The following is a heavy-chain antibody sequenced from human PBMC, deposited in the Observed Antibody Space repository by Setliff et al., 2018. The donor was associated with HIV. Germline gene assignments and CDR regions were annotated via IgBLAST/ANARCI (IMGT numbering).Heavy chain of an antibody. CDR2: IIPMYGSV. J-gene: IGHJ4*02. D-gene: IGHD2-15*01. V-gene: IGHV1-69*05. CDR1: GGTFSSQA. Sequence: VKVSCKASGGTFSSQAINWVRQAPGQGLEWMGGIIPMYGSVDYAQKFQGRVTITTDESTSTAYMELSRLRSEDTAAYYCARATFYCRGGRCYSSFFDSWGQGTLVTVSS. CDR3: ARATFYCRGGRCYSSFFDS.